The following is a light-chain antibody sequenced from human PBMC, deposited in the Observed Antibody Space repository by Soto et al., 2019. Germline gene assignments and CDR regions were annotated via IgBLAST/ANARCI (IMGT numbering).Light chain of an antibody. CDR3: QQYGGSPWT. CDR2: GAS. CDR1: QSVSNSY. J-gene: IGKJ1*01. Sequence: EIVLTQSPGTLSLSPGERATLSCRASQSVSNSYLAWYQQKPGQAPRLLIYGASSRATGIPDRFSGSGSGRHFALTISRLEPEDFAVYHCQQYGGSPWTFGQGTKVEIK. V-gene: IGKV3-20*01.